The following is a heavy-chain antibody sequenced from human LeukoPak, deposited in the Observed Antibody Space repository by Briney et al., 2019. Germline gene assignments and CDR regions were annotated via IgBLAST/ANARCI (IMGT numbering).Heavy chain of an antibody. CDR1: GFTFSNAW. CDR3: TLRITMVRGVNDH. CDR2: IKSKTDGGTT. D-gene: IGHD3-10*01. Sequence: GGSLRLSCAASGFTFSNAWMSWVRQAPGKGLEWVGRIKSKTDGGTTDYAAPVKGRFTISRDDSKNTLYLQMNSLKTEDTAMYYCTLRITMVRGVNDHWGQGTLVTVSS. V-gene: IGHV3-15*01. J-gene: IGHJ4*02.